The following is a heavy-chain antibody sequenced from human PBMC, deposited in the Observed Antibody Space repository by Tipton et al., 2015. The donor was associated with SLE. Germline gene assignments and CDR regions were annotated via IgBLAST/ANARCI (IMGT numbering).Heavy chain of an antibody. D-gene: IGHD3-16*01. V-gene: IGHV6-1*01. CDR1: GDSVSSNSAA. CDR2: TYYRSKWYN. J-gene: IGHJ6*02. CDR3: ARWMALGNWGKLNYYYGMDV. Sequence: GLVKPSQTLSLTCAISGDSVSSNSAAWNWIRQSPSRGLEWLGRTYYRSKWYNDYAVSVKSRITINPDTSKNQFSLQLNSVTPEDTAVYYCARWMALGNWGKLNYYYGMDVWGQGTTVTVSS.